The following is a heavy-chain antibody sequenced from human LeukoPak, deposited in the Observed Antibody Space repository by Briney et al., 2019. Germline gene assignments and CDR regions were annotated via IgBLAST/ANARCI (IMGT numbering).Heavy chain of an antibody. CDR1: GFTFSTSW. CDR2: TWYDGSIK. J-gene: IGHJ4*02. CDR3: ARGYYGTGKFDY. V-gene: IGHV3-33*08. D-gene: IGHD3-10*01. Sequence: GGSLRLSCAASGFTFSTSWMSWVRRAPGKGLEWVAVTWYDGSIKYYADSVKGRFSISRDNIKNTVYLQMNSLRAEDTAVYYCARGYYGTGKFDYWGQGTLVTVSS.